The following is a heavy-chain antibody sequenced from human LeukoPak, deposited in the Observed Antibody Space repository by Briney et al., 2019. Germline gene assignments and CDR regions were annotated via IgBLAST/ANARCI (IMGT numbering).Heavy chain of an antibody. CDR3: ARGLRFLEWLLPQKSGDWFDP. V-gene: IGHV1-18*01. CDR2: ISAYNGNT. J-gene: IGHJ5*02. Sequence: GASVKVSCKASGYTFTSYGISWVRQAPGQGLEWMGWISAYNGNTNYAQKLQGRVTMTTDTSTSTAYMELSSLRSEDTAVYYCARGLRFLEWLLPQKSGDWFDPWGQGTLVTVSS. CDR1: GYTFTSYG. D-gene: IGHD3-3*01.